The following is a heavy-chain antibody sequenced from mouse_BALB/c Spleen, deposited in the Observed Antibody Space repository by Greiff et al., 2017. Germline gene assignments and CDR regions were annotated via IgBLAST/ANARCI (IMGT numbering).Heavy chain of an antibody. CDR2: ISSGGGST. CDR1: GFAFSSYD. Sequence: EVQGVESGGGLVKPGGSLKLSCAASGFAFSSYDMSWVRQTPEKRLEWVAYISSGGGSTYYPDTVKGRFTISRDNAKNTLYLQMSSLKSEDTAMYYCARQGYDYDVTYWGQGTLVTVSA. V-gene: IGHV5-12-1*01. CDR3: ARQGYDYDVTY. J-gene: IGHJ3*01. D-gene: IGHD2-4*01.